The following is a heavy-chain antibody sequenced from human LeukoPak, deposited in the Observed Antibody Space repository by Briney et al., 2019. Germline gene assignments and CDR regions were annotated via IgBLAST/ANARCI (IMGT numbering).Heavy chain of an antibody. V-gene: IGHV4-59*08. CDR1: GDSITNYF. CDR3: ARIYYYGSLCYFDY. CDR2: IYYSGST. Sequence: SETLSLTCSVSGDSITNYFWSWIRQPPGKGLEWIGYIYYSGSTNYNLSLKSRATISVATSKNQFSLNLSSVTAADTAVYYRARIYYYGSLCYFDYWGQGTLVTVSS. D-gene: IGHD3-10*01. J-gene: IGHJ4*02.